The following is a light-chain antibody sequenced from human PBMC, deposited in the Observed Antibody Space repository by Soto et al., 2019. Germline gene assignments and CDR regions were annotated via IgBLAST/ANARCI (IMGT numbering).Light chain of an antibody. J-gene: IGKJ4*01. Sequence: DIQMTQSPSSLSASVGDRVTITCQASQDISNYLNWYQQKPGKAPKLLIYDASNLETGVPSRFSGSGSGTDFTFTISSLQPEDIATYYCQQYDNLLTCVGGTKVEIK. CDR3: QQYDNLLT. CDR1: QDISNY. CDR2: DAS. V-gene: IGKV1-33*01.